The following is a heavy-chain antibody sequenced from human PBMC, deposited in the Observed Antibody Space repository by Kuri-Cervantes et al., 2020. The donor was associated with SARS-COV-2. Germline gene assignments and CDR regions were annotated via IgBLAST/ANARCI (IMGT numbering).Heavy chain of an antibody. CDR2: ISYDGSNR. CDR1: GFTFSSYA. J-gene: IGHJ6*03. V-gene: IGHV3-30-3*01. Sequence: GGSLRLSCAASGFTFSSYAMHWVRQAPGKGLEWVAVISYDGSNRYYADSVKGRFTISRDNSKNTLYLQMNSLRAEDTAVYYCAGTLYLDTAMGAYYYFYMDVWGKGTTVTVSS. D-gene: IGHD5-18*01. CDR3: AGTLYLDTAMGAYYYFYMDV.